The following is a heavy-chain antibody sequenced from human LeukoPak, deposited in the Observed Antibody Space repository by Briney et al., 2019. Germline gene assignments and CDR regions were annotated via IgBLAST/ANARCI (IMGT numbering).Heavy chain of an antibody. V-gene: IGHV4-59*08. CDR3: ARCGDDYNGFDY. J-gene: IGHJ4*02. CDR2: IYYSGST. D-gene: IGHD5-24*01. Sequence: SETLSLTCIVSGGSISSYYWSWIRQPPGKGLEWIGYIYYSGSTNYNPSLKSRVTISVDTSKNQFSLKLSSVTAADTAVYYCARCGDDYNGFDYWGPGTLVTVSS. CDR1: GGSISSYY.